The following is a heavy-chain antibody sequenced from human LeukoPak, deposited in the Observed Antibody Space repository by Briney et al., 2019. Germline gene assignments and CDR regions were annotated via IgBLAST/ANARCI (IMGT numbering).Heavy chain of an antibody. CDR3: AKDPRGSYSRDYYYYMDV. Sequence: PGGSLRLSCAASGFTFSNYGMHLVRQAPGKGLEWVAVIWYDGSNKYYADSVKGRFTISRDNSKNTLYLQMNSLRAEDAAVYYCAKDPRGSYSRDYYYYMDVWGKGTTVTVSS. CDR2: IWYDGSNK. J-gene: IGHJ6*03. V-gene: IGHV3-33*06. CDR1: GFTFSNYG. D-gene: IGHD1-26*01.